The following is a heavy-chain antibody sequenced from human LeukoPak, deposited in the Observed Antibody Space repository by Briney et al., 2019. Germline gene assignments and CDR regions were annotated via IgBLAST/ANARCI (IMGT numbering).Heavy chain of an antibody. CDR1: GYSFTSYW. CDR2: IYPGDSDT. CDR3: ARLLLHESYGAGSWPYYYYMDV. J-gene: IGHJ6*03. D-gene: IGHD3-10*01. V-gene: IGHV5-51*01. Sequence: GESLKICCKGSGYSFTSYWIGWVRQMPGKGLEWMGIIYPGDSDTRYSPSFQGQVTISADKSISTAYLQWSSLKASDTAMYYCARLLLHESYGAGSWPYYYYMDVWGKGTTVTVSS.